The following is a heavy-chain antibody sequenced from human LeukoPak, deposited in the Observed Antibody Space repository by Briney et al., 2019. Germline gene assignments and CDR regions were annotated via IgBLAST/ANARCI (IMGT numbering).Heavy chain of an antibody. CDR3: ARNPAAMGPY. Sequence: GGSLRLSCAASGFTFSSDAVSCVREAPGKGLEWVSDISGSGGSTYYDDSVKGRFTISRDKDKKTLYLQMNSLRAEDTAVYYGARNPAAMGPYWGQETMVTVSS. CDR2: ISGSGGST. CDR1: GFTFSSDA. V-gene: IGHV3-23*01. J-gene: IGHJ4*02. D-gene: IGHD5-18*01.